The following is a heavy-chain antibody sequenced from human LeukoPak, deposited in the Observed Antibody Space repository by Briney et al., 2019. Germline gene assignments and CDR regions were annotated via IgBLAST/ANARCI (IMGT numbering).Heavy chain of an antibody. CDR1: GYTFTSYD. J-gene: IGHJ6*03. Sequence: ASVKVSCKASGYTFTSYDINWVRQATGQGLEWMGWMNPNSGNTGYAQKFQGRVTITRNTSISTAYMELSSLRSEDTAVYYCARGVGSSSWYRIYVYYYYMDVWGKGTTVTVSS. V-gene: IGHV1-8*03. CDR2: MNPNSGNT. D-gene: IGHD6-13*01. CDR3: ARGVGSSSWYRIYVYYYYMDV.